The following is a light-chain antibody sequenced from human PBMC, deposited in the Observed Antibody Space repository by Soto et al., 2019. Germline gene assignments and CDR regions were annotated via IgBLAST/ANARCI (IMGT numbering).Light chain of an antibody. V-gene: IGLV2-14*01. CDR3: SSYTTSSTLLYV. CDR2: EVS. CDR1: SSDVGGYNS. Sequence: QSALTQPASVSRSPGQSITISCTGTSSDVGGYNSVSWYQQHPGKAPKLMIYEVSNRPSGVSNRFSGSKSGNTASLTISGLQAEDEADYYCSSYTTSSTLLYVFGTGTKVTFL. J-gene: IGLJ1*01.